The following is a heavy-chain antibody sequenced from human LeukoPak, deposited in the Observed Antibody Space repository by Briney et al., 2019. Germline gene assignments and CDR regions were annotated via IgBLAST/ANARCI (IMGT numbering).Heavy chain of an antibody. Sequence: SSVKVSXKASGGTFSSYAISWVRQAPGQGLEWMGGIIPIFGTANYAQKFQGRVTITTDESTSTAYMELSSLRSEDTAVYYCASLTSGSYTNWFDPWGQGTLVTVSS. CDR3: ASLTSGSYTNWFDP. V-gene: IGHV1-69*05. J-gene: IGHJ5*02. D-gene: IGHD3-10*01. CDR2: IIPIFGTA. CDR1: GGTFSSYA.